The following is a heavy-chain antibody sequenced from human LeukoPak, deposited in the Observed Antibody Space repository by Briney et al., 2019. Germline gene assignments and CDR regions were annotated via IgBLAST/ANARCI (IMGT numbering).Heavy chain of an antibody. CDR2: IIPIFGTA. D-gene: IGHD6-19*01. V-gene: IGHV1-69*06. Sequence: ASVKVSCKASGGTFSSYAISWVRQAPGQGLEWMGGIIPIFGTANYAQKFQGRVMITADKSTSTAYMELSSLRSEDTAVYYCARDPQYSSGTDAFDIWGQGTMVTVSS. J-gene: IGHJ3*02. CDR3: ARDPQYSSGTDAFDI. CDR1: GGTFSSYA.